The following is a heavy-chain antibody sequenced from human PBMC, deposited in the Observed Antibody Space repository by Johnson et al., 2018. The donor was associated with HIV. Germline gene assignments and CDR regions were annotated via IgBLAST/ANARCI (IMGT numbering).Heavy chain of an antibody. Sequence: QVQLVESGGGLVQPGGSLRLSCAASGFIFSTYGMHWVRQAPGKGLEWVAFIRHDGSNKYYADSMKGRFTISRDNSKNTLYLQMNSLRAEDTALYYCAREAIAAADSNAFDIWGQGTMVTVSS. CDR1: GFIFSTYG. D-gene: IGHD6-13*01. CDR2: IRHDGSNK. J-gene: IGHJ3*02. CDR3: AREAIAAADSNAFDI. V-gene: IGHV3-30*02.